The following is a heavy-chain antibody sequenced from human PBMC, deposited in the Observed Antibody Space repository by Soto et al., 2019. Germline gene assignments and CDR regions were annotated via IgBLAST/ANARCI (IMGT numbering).Heavy chain of an antibody. J-gene: IGHJ6*02. CDR3: ATERITIFGVANQARADYYYYGMDV. D-gene: IGHD3-3*01. V-gene: IGHV1-24*01. Sequence: GASVKVSCKASGYTFTSYGINWVRQAPGKGLEWMGGFDPEDGETIYAQKFQGRVTMTEDTSTDTAYMELSSLRSEDTAVYYCATERITIFGVANQARADYYYYGMDVWGQGTTVTVSS. CDR1: GYTFTSYG. CDR2: FDPEDGET.